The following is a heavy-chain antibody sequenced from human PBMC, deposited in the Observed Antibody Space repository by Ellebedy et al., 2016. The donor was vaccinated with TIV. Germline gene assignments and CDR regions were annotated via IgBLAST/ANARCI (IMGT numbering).Heavy chain of an antibody. CDR1: GFTFNNYA. CDR3: AKDRTPGDGYWVFDN. CDR2: IVGSGA. Sequence: PGGSLRLSCAASGFTFNNYAMSWVRQAPGKGLEWVSGIVGSGAQKYADSVKGRFTISRDNSKRTVDLQMKSLRAEDTAVYFCAKDRTPGDGYWVFDNWGQGTLVSVSS. V-gene: IGHV3-23*01. J-gene: IGHJ4*02. D-gene: IGHD5-18*01.